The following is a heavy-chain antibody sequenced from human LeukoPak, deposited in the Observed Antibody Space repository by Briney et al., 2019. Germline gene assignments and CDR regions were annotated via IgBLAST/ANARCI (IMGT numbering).Heavy chain of an antibody. J-gene: IGHJ6*03. V-gene: IGHV3-48*02. D-gene: IGHD1-7*01. CDR3: ARDVGITEELHYYYYYMDV. Sequence: GGSLRLSCAASGFTFSSYSMNWVRQAPEKGLEWVSYISSSSSTIYYADSVKGRFTISRDNAKNSLYLQMNSLRDEDTAVYYCARDVGITEELHYYYYYMDVWGKGTTVTVSS. CDR2: ISSSSSTI. CDR1: GFTFSSYS.